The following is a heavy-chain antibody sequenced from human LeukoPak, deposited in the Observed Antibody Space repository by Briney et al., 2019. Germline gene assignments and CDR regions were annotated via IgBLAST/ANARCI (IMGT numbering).Heavy chain of an antibody. D-gene: IGHD3-9*01. V-gene: IGHV1-8*02. CDR1: GYSFTSYY. Sequence: ASVKLSCKASGYSFTSYYMHWVRQATGQRLEWMGWMNPNSGNTGYAQKFQGRVTMTRNTSISTAYMELSSLRSEDTAVYYCARSDILTGDVWGKGTTVTVSS. J-gene: IGHJ6*04. CDR2: MNPNSGNT. CDR3: ARSDILTGDV.